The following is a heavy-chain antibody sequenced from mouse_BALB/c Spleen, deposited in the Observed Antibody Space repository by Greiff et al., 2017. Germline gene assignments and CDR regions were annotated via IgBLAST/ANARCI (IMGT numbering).Heavy chain of an antibody. Sequence: QVQLQQSGAELVRPGASVTLSCKASGYTFTDYEMHWVKQTPVHGLEWIGAIDPETGGTAYNQKFKGKATLTADKSSSTAYMELRSLTSEDNAVYFCARGDGSIAYWGQGTLVTVSA. D-gene: IGHD1-1*01. J-gene: IGHJ3*01. CDR2: IDPETGGT. CDR1: GYTFTDYE. CDR3: ARGDGSIAY. V-gene: IGHV1-15*01.